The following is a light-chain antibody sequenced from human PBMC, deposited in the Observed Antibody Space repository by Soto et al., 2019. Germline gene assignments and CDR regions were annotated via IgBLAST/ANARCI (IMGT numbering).Light chain of an antibody. CDR2: EVS. CDR1: SSDVGGYNY. J-gene: IGLJ1*01. V-gene: IGLV2-14*01. CDR3: SSYRGSSTLFV. Sequence: QSVLTQPASVSGSPGQSITISCTGTSSDVGGYNYVSRYQQHPGKAPKLMIYEVSNRPSGVSNRFSGSKSGNSASLTISGLQAEDDADYHCSSYRGSSTLFVFGTGTKLTVL.